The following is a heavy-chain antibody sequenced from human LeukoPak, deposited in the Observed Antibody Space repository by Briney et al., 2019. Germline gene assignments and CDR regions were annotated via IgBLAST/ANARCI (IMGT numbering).Heavy chain of an antibody. CDR2: IDYGGST. J-gene: IGHJ3*02. V-gene: IGHV4-39*07. CDR3: ARDHIAAAGTSAFDI. CDR1: GDSSSNSIYY. Sequence: PSETLSLTCNVSGDSSSNSIYYWGRIRQPPGKGLEWIGSIDYGGSTYYNPSLKSRATISIDTSKNQFSLKLSSVTAADTAVYYCARDHIAAAGTSAFDIWGQGTMVTVSS. D-gene: IGHD6-13*01.